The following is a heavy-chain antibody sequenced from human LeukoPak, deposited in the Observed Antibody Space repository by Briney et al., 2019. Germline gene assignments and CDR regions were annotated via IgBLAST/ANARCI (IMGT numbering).Heavy chain of an antibody. Sequence: ASVTVSCKASGYIFTDYVIHWLRQAPGQRPEWMGWMNGGNGNTKYSQKFHGRITLIRDTSAATAYMELSSLRHDDLAVYYCARGRGTSGSNRDFYYYYYMDVWGKGTTVTVSS. CDR1: GYIFTDYV. CDR3: ARGRGTSGSNRDFYYYYYMDV. J-gene: IGHJ6*03. CDR2: MNGGNGNT. V-gene: IGHV1-3*01. D-gene: IGHD2-15*01.